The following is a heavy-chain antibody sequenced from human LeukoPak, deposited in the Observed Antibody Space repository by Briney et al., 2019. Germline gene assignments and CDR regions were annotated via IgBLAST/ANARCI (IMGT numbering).Heavy chain of an antibody. D-gene: IGHD3-22*01. CDR3: ARGGYYDSSGRNFDY. J-gene: IGHJ4*02. Sequence: PGGSLRLSCAVSGFTFSTYYMSWVRQGPGKGLEWVAKIKQDGSEKYYMDSVKGRFTISRDNAKNSLYLQMNSLRAEDTAVYYCARGGYYDSSGRNFDYWGQGTLVTVSS. V-gene: IGHV3-7*05. CDR1: GFTFSTYY. CDR2: IKQDGSEK.